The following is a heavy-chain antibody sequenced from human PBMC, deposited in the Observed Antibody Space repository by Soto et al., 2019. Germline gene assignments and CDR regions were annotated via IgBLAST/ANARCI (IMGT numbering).Heavy chain of an antibody. CDR1: SGSFSGYY. Sequence: SETLSLTCSIYSGSFSGYYWSWIRQPPGKGLEWIGEISQSGNTNYSPSLKSRVSIPIDTSKKQFSLNLASVSAADTAVYYCARAPKVSGSSQTRPDFWGQGTQVTVSS. CDR2: ISQSGNT. D-gene: IGHD6-6*01. V-gene: IGHV4-34*01. J-gene: IGHJ4*02. CDR3: ARAPKVSGSSQTRPDF.